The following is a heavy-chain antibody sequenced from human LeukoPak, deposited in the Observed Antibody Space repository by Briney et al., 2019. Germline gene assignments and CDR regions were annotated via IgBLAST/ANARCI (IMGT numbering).Heavy chain of an antibody. Sequence: ASVKVSCRASGYDFINYGITWVRQAPGQGLEWMGIINPSGGSTSYAQKFQGRVTMTRDTSTSTVYMELSSLRSEDTAVYYCAILSPDGFDYWGQGTLVTVSS. CDR3: AILSPDGFDY. CDR1: GYDFINYG. J-gene: IGHJ4*02. CDR2: INPSGGST. V-gene: IGHV1-46*03.